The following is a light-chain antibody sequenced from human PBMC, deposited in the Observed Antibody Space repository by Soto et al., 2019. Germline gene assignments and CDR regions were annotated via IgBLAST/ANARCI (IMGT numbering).Light chain of an antibody. J-gene: IGKJ1*01. CDR2: DAS. Sequence: EIVLTQSPGTLSLSPGERATLSCRSSQSVSSSYLAWYQQKPGQAPRFLIYDASSRATGIPDRFSGSGSGTDFTLTISRLEPEDFAVYYCQQYGSSPTFGQGSKVEIK. CDR1: QSVSSSY. CDR3: QQYGSSPT. V-gene: IGKV3-20*01.